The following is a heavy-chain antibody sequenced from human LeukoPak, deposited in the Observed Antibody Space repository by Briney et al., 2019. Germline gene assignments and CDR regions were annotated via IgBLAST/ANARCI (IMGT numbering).Heavy chain of an antibody. J-gene: IGHJ5*02. CDR2: MNPNSGNT. V-gene: IGHV1-8*01. D-gene: IGHD6-13*01. Sequence: ASVKVSCKASGYTFTSYDINWVRQATGQGLEWMGWMNPNSGNTGYAQKFQGRVTMTRNTSISTAYMELSSLRSEDTAVYYSARGAYSNQVGWFDPWCQGTRVTVSS. CDR3: ARGAYSNQVGWFDP. CDR1: GYTFTSYD.